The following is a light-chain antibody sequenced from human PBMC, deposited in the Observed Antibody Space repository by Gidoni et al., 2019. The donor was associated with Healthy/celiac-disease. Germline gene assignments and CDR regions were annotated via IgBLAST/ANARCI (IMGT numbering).Light chain of an antibody. CDR3: QSYDSSLSGVV. CDR2: GHS. J-gene: IGLJ2*01. CDR1: SSNIGAGYD. V-gene: IGLV1-40*01. Sequence: QSVLTQPRSVSGAPGQRVTISCTGSSSNIGAGYDVHWYQQLPGTAPKLLIYGHSNRPSGVPDRFSGSKSGTSASLAITGLQAEDEADYYCQSYDSSLSGVVFGGGTKLTVL.